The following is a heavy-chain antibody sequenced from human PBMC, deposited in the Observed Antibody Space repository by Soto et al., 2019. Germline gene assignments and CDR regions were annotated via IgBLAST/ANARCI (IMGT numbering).Heavy chain of an antibody. D-gene: IGHD6-13*01. J-gene: IGHJ6*02. CDR1: GFTFSNAW. CDR3: TTGRQQLVRNAEGYYGMDV. Sequence: GGSLRLSCAASGFTFSNAWMNWVRQAPGKGLEWVGRIKSKTDGGTTDYAAPVKGRFTISRDDSKNTLYLQMNSLKTEATAVYYCTTGRQQLVRNAEGYYGMDVWGQGTTVTVSS. CDR2: IKSKTDGGTT. V-gene: IGHV3-15*07.